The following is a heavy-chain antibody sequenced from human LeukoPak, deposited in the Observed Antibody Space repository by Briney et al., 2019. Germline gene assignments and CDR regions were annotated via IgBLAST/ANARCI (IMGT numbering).Heavy chain of an antibody. J-gene: IGHJ6*02. V-gene: IGHV4-59*08. CDR2: IYYSGSP. D-gene: IGHD6-19*01. Sequence: PSETLSLTCTVSGGSINSYYWSWIRQPPGKGLEWVGYIYYSGSPTYNPSLKSRVAISIHTSKKHSSLRLSSVTAADTAVYYCARSIVVAGFVSDYYYYGMDVWGQGTTVTVSS. CDR1: GGSINSYY. CDR3: ARSIVVAGFVSDYYYYGMDV.